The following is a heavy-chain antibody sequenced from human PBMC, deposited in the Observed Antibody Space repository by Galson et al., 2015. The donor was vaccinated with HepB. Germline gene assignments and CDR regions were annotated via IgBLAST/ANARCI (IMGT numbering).Heavy chain of an antibody. J-gene: IGHJ4*02. Sequence: SLRLSCAASGFTFSSYAMHWVRQAPGKGLEWVAVISYDGSNKYYADSVKGRFTISRDNSKNTLYLQMNSLRAEDTAVYYCARARASGWSHFDYWGQGTLVTVSS. CDR2: ISYDGSNK. CDR3: ARARASGWSHFDY. D-gene: IGHD6-19*01. V-gene: IGHV3-30*04. CDR1: GFTFSSYA.